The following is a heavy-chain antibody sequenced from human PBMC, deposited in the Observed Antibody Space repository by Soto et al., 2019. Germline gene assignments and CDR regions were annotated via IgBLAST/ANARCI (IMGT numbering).Heavy chain of an antibody. CDR3: AGPGYSSQDY. J-gene: IGHJ4*02. CDR2: ISGSGGGT. Sequence: VQLLESGGGLVQPGGSLRLSCAASGFTFSSFALSWVRQAPGQGLEWVSAISGSGGGTDYADSVKGRFTISRDNYKNTLYLQMTSLRVDDTAIYYCAGPGYSSQDYWGQGTLVTVSS. D-gene: IGHD5-18*01. CDR1: GFTFSSFA. V-gene: IGHV3-23*01.